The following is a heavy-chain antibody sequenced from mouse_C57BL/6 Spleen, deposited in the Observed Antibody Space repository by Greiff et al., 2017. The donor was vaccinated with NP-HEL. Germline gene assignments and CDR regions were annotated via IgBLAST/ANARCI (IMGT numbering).Heavy chain of an antibody. D-gene: IGHD1-1*01. Sequence: EVKLVESGGGLVKPGGSLKLSCAASGFTFSSYAMSWVRQTPEKRLEWVATISDGGSYTYYPDNVKGRFTISRDNATNNLYLQMSHLKSEDTAMYYCARDPYYGSSYAMDYWGQGTSVTVSS. J-gene: IGHJ4*01. CDR2: ISDGGSYT. V-gene: IGHV5-4*01. CDR1: GFTFSSYA. CDR3: ARDPYYGSSYAMDY.